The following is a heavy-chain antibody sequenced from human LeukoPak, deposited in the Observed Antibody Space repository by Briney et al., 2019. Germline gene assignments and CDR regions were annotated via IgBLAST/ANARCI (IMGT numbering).Heavy chain of an antibody. CDR2: VHHTGSA. CDR1: GGSISSSNW. D-gene: IGHD4/OR15-4a*01. Sequence: PSETLSLTCAVSGGSISSSNWWSWVRQPPGKGLEWIGYVHHTGSADYNPSLKSRVTISLDMSKSQFSLKLTSATAADTAVYYCARDSWDYIAMDVWGPGTTVTVSS. CDR3: ARDSWDYIAMDV. J-gene: IGHJ6*02. V-gene: IGHV4-4*02.